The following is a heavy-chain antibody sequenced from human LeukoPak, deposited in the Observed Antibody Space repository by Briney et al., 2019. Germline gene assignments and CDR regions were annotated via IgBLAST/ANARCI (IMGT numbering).Heavy chain of an antibody. CDR2: IYYRGSA. J-gene: IGHJ4*01. CDR1: GGSLSSYY. Sequence: SDTLSLTCTVSGGSLSSYYWSWIRHPPRKGLEWIGFIYYRGSANYNPSLRSRVTISVGTSKDQFSLKLTSVTAADTAVYYCARTGVVATSYFFDYWGHGTLVTVSS. CDR3: ARTGVVATSYFFDY. V-gene: IGHV4-59*07. D-gene: IGHD5-12*01.